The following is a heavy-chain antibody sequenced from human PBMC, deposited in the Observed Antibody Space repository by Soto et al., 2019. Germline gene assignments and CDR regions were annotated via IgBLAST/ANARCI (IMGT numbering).Heavy chain of an antibody. J-gene: IGHJ4*02. V-gene: IGHV3-33*01. Sequence: QVQLVESGGGVVQSGRSLRLSCAASGFTFSSYGMNWVRQAPGKGLEWVAVIWYDGSNKYYADSVKGRFTISRDNSKNTLYLQMNSLRVEDTAVYYCARDRYSSGWYDLDYWGQGTLVTVSS. CDR3: ARDRYSSGWYDLDY. CDR2: IWYDGSNK. D-gene: IGHD6-19*01. CDR1: GFTFSSYG.